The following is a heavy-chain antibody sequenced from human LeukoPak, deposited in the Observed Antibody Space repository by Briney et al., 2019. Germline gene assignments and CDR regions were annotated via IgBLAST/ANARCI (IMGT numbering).Heavy chain of an antibody. D-gene: IGHD4-23*01. CDR2: ISSSSSYI. V-gene: IGHV3-21*01. CDR1: GFTFSSYS. J-gene: IGHJ5*02. Sequence: GGSLRLSCAASGFTFSSYSMNWVRQAPGKGLEWVSSISSSSSYIYYADSVKGRFTISRDNAKNSLYLQMNSLRAEDTAVYYCAKVVTSPRFFVINTWGQGTLVTVSS. CDR3: AKVVTSPRFFVINT.